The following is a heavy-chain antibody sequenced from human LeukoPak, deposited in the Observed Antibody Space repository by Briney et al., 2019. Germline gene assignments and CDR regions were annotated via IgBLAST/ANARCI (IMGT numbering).Heavy chain of an antibody. J-gene: IGHJ3*02. CDR1: GYTFISYY. Sequence: ASVKVSCKASGYTFISYYIHWVRQAPGQGLEWMGIINPSGGSTRYAQKFQGRVTMTRDTSTSTVYMELSSLRSEDTAAYYCARDPWGRGYCSTTSCQNLGGNDAFDIWGQGTMVTVSS. CDR2: INPSGGST. V-gene: IGHV1-46*01. CDR3: ARDPWGRGYCSTTSCQNLGGNDAFDI. D-gene: IGHD2-2*01.